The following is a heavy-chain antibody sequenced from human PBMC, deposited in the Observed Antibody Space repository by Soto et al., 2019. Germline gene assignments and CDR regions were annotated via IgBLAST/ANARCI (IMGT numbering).Heavy chain of an antibody. CDR1: GFYFNTYG. Sequence: PGGSLRLSCATSGFYFNTYGMHWVRQAPGKGLEWLTFIWFNGTTAYYADSVKGRFTVSRDNSRNTLSLQMNSLRAEDTAMYYCARAVGRYGEYIGYFDYWGKGTLVTV. V-gene: IGHV3-33*01. CDR3: ARAVGRYGEYIGYFDY. CDR2: IWFNGTTA. D-gene: IGHD4-17*01. J-gene: IGHJ4*02.